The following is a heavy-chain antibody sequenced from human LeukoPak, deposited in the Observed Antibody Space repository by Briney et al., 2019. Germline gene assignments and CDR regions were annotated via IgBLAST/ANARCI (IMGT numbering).Heavy chain of an antibody. CDR3: ARVGLWWLRSVDY. D-gene: IGHD5-12*01. CDR1: GFTFSSYS. CDR2: IRNNSSTK. V-gene: IGHV3-48*01. Sequence: GGSLRLSCAASGFTFSSYSMNWVRQAPGKGLEWVSFIRNNSSTKYYADSVKGRFTISRDNAKNSLYLQMNSLRAEDTAVYYCARVGLWWLRSVDYWGQGTLVTVSS. J-gene: IGHJ4*02.